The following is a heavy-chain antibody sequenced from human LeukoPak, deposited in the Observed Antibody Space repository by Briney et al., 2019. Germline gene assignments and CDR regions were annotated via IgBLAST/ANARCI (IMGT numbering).Heavy chain of an antibody. CDR3: AIHSSSQSFDY. Sequence: GGSLRLSCAASGFTFSSYSMSWVRQAPGKGLEWVSYISSSSSTIYYADSVKGRFTISRDNAKNSLYLQMNSLRAEDTAVYYCAIHSSSQSFDYWGQGTLVTVSS. V-gene: IGHV3-48*01. CDR1: GFTFSSYS. D-gene: IGHD6-13*01. J-gene: IGHJ4*02. CDR2: ISSSSSTI.